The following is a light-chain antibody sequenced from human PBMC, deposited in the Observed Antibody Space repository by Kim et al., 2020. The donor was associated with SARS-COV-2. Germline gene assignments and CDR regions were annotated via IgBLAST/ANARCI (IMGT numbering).Light chain of an antibody. CDR3: QQYKNWSPEYT. V-gene: IGKV3-15*01. J-gene: IGKJ2*01. CDR1: QSVSSN. Sequence: EIVMTQSPATLSVSPGERATLSCRASQSVSSNLAWYQQKPGQAPRLLIYAASTRATGIPARFSGSGSGTEFTLTISSLQSEDFAIYYCQQYKNWSPEYTFGQGTKLEI. CDR2: AAS.